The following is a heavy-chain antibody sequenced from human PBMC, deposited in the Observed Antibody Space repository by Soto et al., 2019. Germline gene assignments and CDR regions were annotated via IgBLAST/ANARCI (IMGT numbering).Heavy chain of an antibody. CDR3: ARHKEVVPAANFYYYYYGMDV. Sequence: GDSLKTSFKGSGYSFTSYWIGWVRQMPGKGLEWMGIIYPGDSDTRYSPSFQGQVTISADKSISTAYLQWSSLKASDTAMYYCARHKEVVPAANFYYYYYGMDVWGQGTTVTVSS. J-gene: IGHJ6*02. CDR2: IYPGDSDT. D-gene: IGHD2-2*01. CDR1: GYSFTSYW. V-gene: IGHV5-51*01.